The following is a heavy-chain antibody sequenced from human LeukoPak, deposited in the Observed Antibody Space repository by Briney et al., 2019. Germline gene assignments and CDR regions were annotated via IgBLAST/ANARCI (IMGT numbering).Heavy chain of an antibody. CDR2: IYPGDSDT. V-gene: IGHV5-51*01. Sequence: GESLKISCKGSGYSFTSYWIGWVRQMPEKGLEWMGIIYPGDSDTRYSPSFQGQVTISADKSISTAYLQWSSLKASDTAMYYCAREGSSWTSSYGNYGMDVWGQGTTVTVSS. J-gene: IGHJ6*02. CDR1: GYSFTSYW. D-gene: IGHD6-13*01. CDR3: AREGSSWTSSYGNYGMDV.